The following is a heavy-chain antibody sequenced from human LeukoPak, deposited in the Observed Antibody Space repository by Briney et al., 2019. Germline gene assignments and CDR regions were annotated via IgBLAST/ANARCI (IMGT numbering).Heavy chain of an antibody. D-gene: IGHD3-22*01. CDR3: ARESRGYYDSTGYYPY. V-gene: IGHV4-4*07. CDR1: GGSISSYY. Sequence: SETLSLTCTVSGGSISSYYWSWIRQPAGKGLEWIGRIYTSGSTYYNPSLKSRVTISVDTSKNQFSLKLSSVTAADTAVYYCARESRGYYDSTGYYPYWGQGTLVTVSS. J-gene: IGHJ4*02. CDR2: IYTSGST.